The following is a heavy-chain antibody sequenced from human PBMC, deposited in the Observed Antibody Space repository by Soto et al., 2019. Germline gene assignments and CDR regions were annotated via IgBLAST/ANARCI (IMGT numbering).Heavy chain of an antibody. CDR2: INSDGSST. V-gene: IGHV3-74*01. D-gene: IGHD1-26*01. CDR3: AKEGSGSLYYFPY. CDR1: GFTFSSHW. J-gene: IGHJ4*02. Sequence: GGSLRLSCAVSGFTFSSHWMHWVRQAPGKGLVWVSRINSDGSSTNYADSVKGRFTISRDNAKNTLNLQMNSLGVEDTAVYYCAKEGSGSLYYFPYWGQGTLVTVSS.